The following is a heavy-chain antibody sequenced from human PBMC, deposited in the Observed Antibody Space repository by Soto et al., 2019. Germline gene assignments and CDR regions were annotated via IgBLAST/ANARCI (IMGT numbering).Heavy chain of an antibody. V-gene: IGHV4-59*08. Sequence: QVQLQESGPGLVKPSETLSLTCTVSGDSLTNYYCSWFRQPPGKGLEWIGYIMYSGYSAYNLSLKRRGPMSMDPSETQFSLMLESVTATDTAVYYCARHGFGPLQGLVDVWGQGTTVIVSS. CDR3: ARHGFGPLQGLVDV. CDR2: IMYSGYS. J-gene: IGHJ6*02. CDR1: GDSLTNYY. D-gene: IGHD3-10*01.